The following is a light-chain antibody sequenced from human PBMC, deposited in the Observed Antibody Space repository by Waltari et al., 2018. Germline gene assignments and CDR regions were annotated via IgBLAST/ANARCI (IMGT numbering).Light chain of an antibody. CDR3: QHYVSLPVT. J-gene: IGKJ1*01. Sequence: EIVLTQSPGTLSLSPGERATLSCRASQSFTRYLAWYQHRPGQAPRLLIYDASTRAAGVADRFRGSGSGTDFSLTISRLEPEDFAVYYCQHYVSLPVTFGQGTRVEIK. V-gene: IGKV3-20*01. CDR2: DAS. CDR1: QSFTRY.